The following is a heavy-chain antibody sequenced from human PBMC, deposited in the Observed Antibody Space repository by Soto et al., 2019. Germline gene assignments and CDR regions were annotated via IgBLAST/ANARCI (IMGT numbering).Heavy chain of an antibody. Sequence: PSETLSLTCTVSGDSIRSGVYYWSWIRQPPGKGLEWIGYIYYSGSAYYNPSLKSRVTMSVDTSKNQFSLKLSSMTAADTAVYYCARGGGRDGYNYYFDYWGQGTLVTVSS. CDR2: IYYSGSA. CDR1: GDSIRSGVYY. D-gene: IGHD5-12*01. V-gene: IGHV4-30-4*01. CDR3: ARGGGRDGYNYYFDY. J-gene: IGHJ4*02.